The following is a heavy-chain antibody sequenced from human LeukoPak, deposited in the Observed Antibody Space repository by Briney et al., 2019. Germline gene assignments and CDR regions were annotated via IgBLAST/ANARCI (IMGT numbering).Heavy chain of an antibody. Sequence: GGSLRLSCAASGFTFDDYGMSWVRQAPGKGLEWVSGINWNGGNTGYADSVEGRFTISRDNAKSSLYLQMNSLRAEDTALYYCARAYSGYENYYYYYMDVWGKGTTVTVSS. J-gene: IGHJ6*03. CDR2: INWNGGNT. D-gene: IGHD5-12*01. CDR1: GFTFDDYG. CDR3: ARAYSGYENYYYYYMDV. V-gene: IGHV3-20*04.